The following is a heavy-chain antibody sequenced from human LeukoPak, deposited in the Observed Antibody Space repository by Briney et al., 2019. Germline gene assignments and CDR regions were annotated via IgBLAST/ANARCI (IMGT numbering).Heavy chain of an antibody. CDR1: GGSFSSYY. Sequence: SETLSLTCTVSGGSFSSYYWSWIRQPPGKGLEWIGYIYYSGSTNYNPSLKSRVTISLDTTKNQFSLKLSSVTAADTAVYYCARSELLWFGGVNSGFDYWGQGTLVTVSS. CDR3: ARSELLWFGGVNSGFDY. CDR2: IYYSGST. J-gene: IGHJ4*02. D-gene: IGHD3-10*01. V-gene: IGHV4-59*01.